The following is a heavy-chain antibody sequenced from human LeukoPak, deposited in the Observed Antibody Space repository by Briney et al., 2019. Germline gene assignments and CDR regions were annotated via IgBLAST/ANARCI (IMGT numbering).Heavy chain of an antibody. Sequence: GGSLRLSCAASGLTLSSYWMHWVRQAPGKGLVWVSHINTDGTATTYADSVKGRFTISRDNSKNTLYLQMNSLRAEDTAVYYCSPRIGGRYFDFWGRGTLVTVSS. V-gene: IGHV3-74*01. CDR3: SPRIGGRYFDF. CDR1: GLTLSSYW. D-gene: IGHD1-26*01. CDR2: INTDGTAT. J-gene: IGHJ2*01.